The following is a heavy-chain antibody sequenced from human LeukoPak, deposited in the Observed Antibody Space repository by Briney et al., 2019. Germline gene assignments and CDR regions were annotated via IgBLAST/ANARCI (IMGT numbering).Heavy chain of an antibody. CDR3: ARVGSGYYYGTGYNWFDP. J-gene: IGHJ5*02. V-gene: IGHV3-48*04. CDR1: GFTFSSYS. D-gene: IGHD3-22*01. CDR2: ISSSSSTI. Sequence: GGSLRLSCAASGFTFSSYSMNWVRQAPGKGLEWVSYISSSSSTIYYADSVKGRFTISRDNAKNTLYLQMNSLRAEDTAVYYCARVGSGYYYGTGYNWFDPWGQGTLVTVSS.